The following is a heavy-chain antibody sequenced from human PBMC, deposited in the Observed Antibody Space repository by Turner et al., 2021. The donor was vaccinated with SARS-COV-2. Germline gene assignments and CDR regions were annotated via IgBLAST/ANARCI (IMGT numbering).Heavy chain of an antibody. CDR2: IYHSGST. D-gene: IGHD6-6*01. V-gene: IGHV4-59*01. CDR3: ARDSRWDSSSFDY. J-gene: IGHJ4*02. Sequence: QVQLQESGPRLVNPSETLSLTCTVSGGSISSYYWSWIRQPPGKGLEWIGYIYHSGSTNYNPSLKSRVTISVDTSKNQFSLKLRSVTAADTAFYYCARDSRWDSSSFDYWGQGTLVTVSS. CDR1: GGSISSYY.